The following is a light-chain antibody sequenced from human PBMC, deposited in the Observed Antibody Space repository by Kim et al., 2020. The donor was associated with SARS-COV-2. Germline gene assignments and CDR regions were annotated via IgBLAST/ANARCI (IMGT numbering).Light chain of an antibody. J-gene: IGLJ2*01. CDR2: DNN. V-gene: IGLV1-51*01. CDR3: GTWDSSLSAVV. CDR1: RSNIGTHY. Sequence: QSVLTQPPSMSAAPGQKVTISCSGSRSNIGTHYISWYQHVPGTAPKLLIYDNNERPSGIPDRVSASKSGTSGTLAITGLETGDEADYYCGTWDSSLSAVVFGGGTQLTVL.